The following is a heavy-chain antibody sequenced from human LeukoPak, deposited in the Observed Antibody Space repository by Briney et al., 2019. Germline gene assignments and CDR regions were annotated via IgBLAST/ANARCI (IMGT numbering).Heavy chain of an antibody. CDR3: AKDPGYCSSTSCNDY. J-gene: IGHJ4*02. D-gene: IGHD2-2*01. CDR2: ISGSGGST. Sequence: GGSLRLSCAASGLTFSSYAMSWVRQAPGKGLEWASAISGSGGSTYYADSVKGRFTISRDNSKNTLYLQMNSLRAEDTAVYYCAKDPGYCSSTSCNDYWGQGTLVTVSS. V-gene: IGHV3-23*01. CDR1: GLTFSSYA.